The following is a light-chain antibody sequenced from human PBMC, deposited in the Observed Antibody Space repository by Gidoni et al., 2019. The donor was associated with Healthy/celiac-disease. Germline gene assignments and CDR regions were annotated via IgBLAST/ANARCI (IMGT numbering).Light chain of an antibody. CDR2: AAS. V-gene: IGKV1-39*01. J-gene: IGKJ1*01. CDR3: QQSYSTLWT. CDR1: QSISSY. Sequence: DIQMTQSPSSLSASVGDRVTITCRASQSISSYLNWYQQKPRKAPKLLIYAASSLQSGVPSRFSGSGSGTDFTLTTSSLQPEDFATYYCQQSYSTLWTFGQGTKVEIK.